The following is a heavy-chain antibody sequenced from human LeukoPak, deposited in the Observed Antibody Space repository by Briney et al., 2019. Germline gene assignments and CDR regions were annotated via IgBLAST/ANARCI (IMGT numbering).Heavy chain of an antibody. V-gene: IGHV4-31*03. CDR3: ARSLTNSFDY. Sequence: SETLSHTRIFTSGSHGSGGYYSMWIRQHPGKGLEWIGYIHYSGSTYYNPSLKSRVTISVDTSKKQFSLKMNSVTAADTAVYYCARSLTNSFDYWGQGTLVTVSS. CDR1: SGSHGSGGYY. CDR2: IHYSGST. J-gene: IGHJ4*02. D-gene: IGHD4-11*01.